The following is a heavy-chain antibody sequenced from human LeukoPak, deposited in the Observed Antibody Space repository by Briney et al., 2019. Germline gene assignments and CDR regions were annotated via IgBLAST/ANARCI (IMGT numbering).Heavy chain of an antibody. Sequence: ASVKVSCKASGYTFTAYYMHWVRQAPGQGLEWMGRISPNTGDTNYAQKFQGRVTMTRDTSISTAYMELSSLTSDDTAVYYCARDRPSDYWGQGTLVSVSS. CDR2: ISPNTGDT. J-gene: IGHJ4*02. CDR3: ARDRPSDY. V-gene: IGHV1-2*06. CDR1: GYTFTAYY.